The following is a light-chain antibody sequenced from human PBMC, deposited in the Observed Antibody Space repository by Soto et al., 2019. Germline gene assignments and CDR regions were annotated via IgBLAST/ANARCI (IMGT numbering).Light chain of an antibody. CDR1: QVINNY. CDR3: QKYNSAPWT. V-gene: IGKV1-27*01. Sequence: DIKMTQSPSSLSASVGDRVTITCRASQVINNYLAWYQQKPGKVPKLLIYAASTLQSGVPFRFSGSGSGTDFTLTNSSLQPEDVATYYCQKYNSAPWTFGQVNKVEIK. J-gene: IGKJ1*01. CDR2: AAS.